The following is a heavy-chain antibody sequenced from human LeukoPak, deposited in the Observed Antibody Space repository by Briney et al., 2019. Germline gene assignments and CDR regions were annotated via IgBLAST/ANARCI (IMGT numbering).Heavy chain of an antibody. V-gene: IGHV3-48*03. J-gene: IGHJ4*02. CDR2: ISSSGSTI. Sequence: GGSLRLSCAASGFTFSSYEMNWVRQAPGKGLEWVSYISSSGSTIYYADSVKGRFTISRDNAKNSLYLQMNSLRAEDTAVYYCASLAVGLYDTHTLDYWGQGTLVTVSS. CDR1: GFTFSSYE. D-gene: IGHD3-22*01. CDR3: ASLAVGLYDTHTLDY.